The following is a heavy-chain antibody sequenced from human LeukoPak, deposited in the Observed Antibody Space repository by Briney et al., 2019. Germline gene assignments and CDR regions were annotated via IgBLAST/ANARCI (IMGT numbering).Heavy chain of an antibody. CDR2: FDPEDGET. CDR3: ARDTKSRMVRGVIYYYMDV. CDR1: GYTLTELS. D-gene: IGHD3-10*01. V-gene: IGHV1-24*01. J-gene: IGHJ6*03. Sequence: ASVKVSRKVSGYTLTELSMHWVRQAPGKGLEWMGGFDPEDGETIYAQKFQGRVTMTEDTSTDTAYMELSSLRSEDTAVYYCARDTKSRMVRGVIYYYMDVWGKGTTVTVSS.